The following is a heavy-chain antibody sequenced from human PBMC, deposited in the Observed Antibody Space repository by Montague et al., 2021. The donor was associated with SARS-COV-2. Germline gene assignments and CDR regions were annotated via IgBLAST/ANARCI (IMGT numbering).Heavy chain of an antibody. V-gene: IGHV4-59*08. CDR3: ARHPSYSSGWYDWFDP. Sequence: SESLSLTCTVSGGSISSYYWSWIRQPPGKGLEWIGYIFYSGKANYNPSLKSRVTISIDTSKNQFSLKLRSVTAADTAVYYCARHPSYSSGWYDWFDPWGQGTLVTVSS. J-gene: IGHJ5*02. D-gene: IGHD6-19*01. CDR2: IFYSGKA. CDR1: GGSISSYY.